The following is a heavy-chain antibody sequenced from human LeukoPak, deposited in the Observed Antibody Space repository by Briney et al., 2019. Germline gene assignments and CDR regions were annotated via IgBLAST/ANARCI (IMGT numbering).Heavy chain of an antibody. CDR3: ARARSSYGYGDAFDI. V-gene: IGHV3-30*03. J-gene: IGHJ3*02. Sequence: PGGSRRLSCAASGFTLTDAWMSWVRQVPGKGLEWVAVISYDGSSKYYADSVKGRFTISRDNSKNTLYLQMNSLRAEDTAVYYCARARSSYGYGDAFDIWGQGTMVTVSS. CDR2: ISYDGSSK. CDR1: GFTLTDAW. D-gene: IGHD5-18*01.